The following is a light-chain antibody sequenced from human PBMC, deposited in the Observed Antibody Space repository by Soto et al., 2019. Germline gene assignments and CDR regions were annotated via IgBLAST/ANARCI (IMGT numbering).Light chain of an antibody. Sequence: QSVLTQPPSASGSPGQSVTISCTGTSSDVGGYNYVSWYQQHSGKAPKLMIYEVSKRPSGVPDRFSGSKSGNTASLTVSGLQAEDEADYYCSSYAGSLVFGGGTKVTVL. J-gene: IGLJ2*01. CDR1: SSDVGGYNY. CDR3: SSYAGSLV. V-gene: IGLV2-8*01. CDR2: EVS.